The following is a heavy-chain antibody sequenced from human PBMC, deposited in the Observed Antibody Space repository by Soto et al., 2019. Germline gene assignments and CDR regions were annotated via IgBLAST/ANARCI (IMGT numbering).Heavy chain of an antibody. Sequence: SETLSLTSPVAGGSVRGYYWGWIRQSPGKGLEWIGYIYYTGTTKYNPSLKSRVTISVDSSKNQFSLKLDSVTAADTAVYYCARLGGYYQAFDSWGQGTLVTVSS. V-gene: IGHV4-59*08. CDR1: GGSVRGYY. CDR3: ARLGGYYQAFDS. CDR2: IYYTGTT. J-gene: IGHJ4*02. D-gene: IGHD3-22*01.